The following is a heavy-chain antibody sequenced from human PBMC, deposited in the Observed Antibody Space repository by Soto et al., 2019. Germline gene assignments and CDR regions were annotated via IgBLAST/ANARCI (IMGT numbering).Heavy chain of an antibody. CDR1: CSSITSGGYS. CDR2: IYHSGST. V-gene: IGHV4-30-2*01. J-gene: IGHJ4*02. Sequence: SETLSLTCAFLCSSITSGGYSWRWIRQPPGKGLEWIGYIYHSGSTYYNPSLKSRVTISVDRSKNQFSLKLSSVTAADTAVYYCARGAAMVDYWGQGTLVTVS. D-gene: IGHD5-18*01. CDR3: ARGAAMVDY.